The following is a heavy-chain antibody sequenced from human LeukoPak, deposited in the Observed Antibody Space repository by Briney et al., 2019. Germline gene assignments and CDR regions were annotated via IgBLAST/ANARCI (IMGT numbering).Heavy chain of an antibody. CDR3: ARVPLGSGWFHY. CDR2: INSDGSST. CDR1: GFTFSNAW. D-gene: IGHD6-19*01. Sequence: PGGSLRLSCAASGFTFSNAWMTWVRQAPGKGLVWVSRINSDGSSTSYADSVKGRFTISRDNAKNTLYLQMNSLRAEDTAVYYCARVPLGSGWFHYWGQGTLVTVSS. J-gene: IGHJ4*02. V-gene: IGHV3-74*01.